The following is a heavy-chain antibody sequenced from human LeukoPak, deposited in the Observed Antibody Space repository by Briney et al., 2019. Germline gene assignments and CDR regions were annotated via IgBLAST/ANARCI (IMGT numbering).Heavy chain of an antibody. D-gene: IGHD2-2*01. CDR3: ARQRGYCSSTSCLQTGMDV. CDR1: GYSFTNYW. Sequence: GESLKISCKDSGYSFTNYWIGWVRQMPGKGLEWMRIIHSADSNTKYSPSFQGQVTISADKSISTAYLQWSSLKASDTAMYYCARQRGYCSSTSCLQTGMDVWGQGTTVTVSS. V-gene: IGHV5-51*01. J-gene: IGHJ6*02. CDR2: IHSADSNT.